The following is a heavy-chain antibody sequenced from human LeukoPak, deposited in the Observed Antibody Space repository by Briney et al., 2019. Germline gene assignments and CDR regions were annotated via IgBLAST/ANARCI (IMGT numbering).Heavy chain of an antibody. D-gene: IGHD3-22*01. CDR1: GGSFSGYY. J-gene: IGHJ4*02. CDR3: ARMTYYYDSSGSN. V-gene: IGHV4-34*01. CDR2: INHSGST. Sequence: SETLSLTCAVYGGSFSGYYWSWIRQPPGKGLEWIGEINHSGSTNYNPSLKSRVTISVDTSKNQFSLKLSSVTAADTAVYYCARMTYYYDSSGSNWGQGTLVTVSS.